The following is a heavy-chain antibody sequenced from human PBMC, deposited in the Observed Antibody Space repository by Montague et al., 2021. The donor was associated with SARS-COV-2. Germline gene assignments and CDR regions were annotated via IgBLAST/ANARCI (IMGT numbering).Heavy chain of an antibody. D-gene: IGHD2-2*02. V-gene: IGHV4-34*01. CDR3: ARLGDGVVPSPILGAGPYYSYYCMDV. Sequence: SETLSLTCAVHGGSFSTYSWNWIRQPPGKGLEWIGEIHHGGSTNXNPSLKSRVTISADASKNQFSLKLTSVAAADTAVYYCARLGDGVVPSPILGAGPYYSYYCMDVWGKGTTVTVSS. CDR2: IHHGGST. J-gene: IGHJ6*03. CDR1: GGSFSTYS.